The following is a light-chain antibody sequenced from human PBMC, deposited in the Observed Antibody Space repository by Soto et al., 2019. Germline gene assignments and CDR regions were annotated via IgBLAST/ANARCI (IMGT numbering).Light chain of an antibody. V-gene: IGLV2-14*01. CDR3: SSYTSSSAPLSV. Sequence: QSVLTQPASVSGSPGQSITISCTGTSSDIGGYNYVSWYQQHPGKAPKLMIYDVGNRPSGVSNRFSGSKSGNTASLTISGLQSEDEADYYCSSYTSSSAPLSVFGTGTKVTVL. J-gene: IGLJ1*01. CDR1: SSDIGGYNY. CDR2: DVG.